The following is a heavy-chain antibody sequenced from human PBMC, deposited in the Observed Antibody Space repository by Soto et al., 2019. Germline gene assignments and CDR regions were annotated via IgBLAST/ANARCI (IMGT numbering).Heavy chain of an antibody. Sequence: PGGSLRLSCAASGFTFSSYWMSWVRQAPGKGLEWVANIKQDGSEKYYVDSVKGRFTISRDNAKNSLYLQMNSLRAEDTAVYYCARFKDSSGWYYYYYGMDVWGQGTTVTVSS. CDR2: IKQDGSEK. V-gene: IGHV3-7*05. J-gene: IGHJ6*02. CDR3: ARFKDSSGWYYYYYGMDV. CDR1: GFTFSSYW. D-gene: IGHD6-19*01.